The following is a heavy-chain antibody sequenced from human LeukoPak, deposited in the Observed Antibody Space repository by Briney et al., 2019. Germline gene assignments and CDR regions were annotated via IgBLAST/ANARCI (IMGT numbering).Heavy chain of an antibody. J-gene: IGHJ4*02. V-gene: IGHV3-30-3*02. CDR1: GFTFSSYA. CDR2: ISYDGSNK. CDR3: AKSSRGSGYYVVFDY. D-gene: IGHD3-22*01. Sequence: PGRSLRLSCAASGFTFSSYAMHWVRQAPGKGLEWVAVISYDGSNKYYADSVKGRFTISRDNSKNTLYLQMNSLRAEDTAVYYCAKSSRGSGYYVVFDYWGQGTLATVSS.